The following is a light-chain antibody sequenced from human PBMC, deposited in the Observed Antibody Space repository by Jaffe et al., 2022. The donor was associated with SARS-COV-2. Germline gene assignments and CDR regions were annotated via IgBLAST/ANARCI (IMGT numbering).Light chain of an antibody. CDR3: AAWDDSLNGPL. CDR1: NSNIGVNT. V-gene: IGLV1-44*01. CDR2: NNN. Sequence: QSVLTQPPSASGTPGQRVSISCSGSNSNIGVNTVNWYQQLPGTAPKVLIYNNNQRPSGVPDRFSASKSGTSASLAISGLQSEDEAAYYCAAWDDSLNGPLFGGGTKLTVL. J-gene: IGLJ3*02.